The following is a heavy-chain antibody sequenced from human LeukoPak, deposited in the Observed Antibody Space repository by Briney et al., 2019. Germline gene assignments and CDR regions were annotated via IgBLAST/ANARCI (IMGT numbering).Heavy chain of an antibody. Sequence: SVKVSCKASGGTFSSYAISWVRQAPGQGLEWMGRITPIFGIANYAQKFQGRVTITADKSTSTTYMELSSLRSEDTAVYYCARDSYYDSSGHFPYYWGQGTLVTVSS. V-gene: IGHV1-69*04. J-gene: IGHJ4*02. D-gene: IGHD3-22*01. CDR1: GGTFSSYA. CDR3: ARDSYYDSSGHFPYY. CDR2: ITPIFGIA.